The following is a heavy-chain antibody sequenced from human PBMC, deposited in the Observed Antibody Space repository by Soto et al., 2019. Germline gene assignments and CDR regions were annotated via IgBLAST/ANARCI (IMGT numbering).Heavy chain of an antibody. V-gene: IGHV3-74*01. D-gene: IGHD5-12*01. CDR2: INIDGSST. CDR3: ARSRDGYNFVGDC. Sequence: EVQLVESGGGLVQPGGSLRLSCAASGFPLGSYWMHWVRQAPGKGLVWISRINIDGSSTSYADSVKGRFTISRDNAKNTLYLQVNSLRAEDTAVYYCARSRDGYNFVGDCWGQGTLVTVSS. J-gene: IGHJ4*02. CDR1: GFPLGSYW.